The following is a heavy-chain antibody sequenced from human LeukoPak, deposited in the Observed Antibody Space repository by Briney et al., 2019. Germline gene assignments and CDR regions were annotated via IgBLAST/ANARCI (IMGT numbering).Heavy chain of an antibody. J-gene: IGHJ5*02. CDR1: VFTFSSYA. CDR3: AKDLNDYSGSGSYYPNWFDP. CDR2: ISGSGGST. D-gene: IGHD3-10*01. V-gene: IGHV3-23*01. Sequence: PGGSLRLSCAASVFTFSSYAMSWVRQAPGKGLEWVSAISGSGGSTYYADSVKGRFTISRDNYKNTLYLQMNSLRAEDTAVYYCAKDLNDYSGSGSYYPNWFDPWGQGTLVTVSS.